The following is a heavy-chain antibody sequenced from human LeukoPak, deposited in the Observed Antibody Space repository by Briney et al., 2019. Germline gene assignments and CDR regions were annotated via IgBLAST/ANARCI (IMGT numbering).Heavy chain of an antibody. CDR1: GGSISSYY. CDR2: IYYSGST. V-gene: IGHV4-59*01. Sequence: SETLSLTCTVSGGSISSYYWSWIRQPPGKGLEWIGYIYYSGSTNYNPSLKSRVTISVDTSKNQFSLKLSSVTAADTAVYYCARGEGGWFDPWGQGTLVTVSS. CDR3: ARGEGGWFDP. J-gene: IGHJ5*02.